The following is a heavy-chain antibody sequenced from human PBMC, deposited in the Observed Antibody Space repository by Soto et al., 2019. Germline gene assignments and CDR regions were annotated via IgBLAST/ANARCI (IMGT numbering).Heavy chain of an antibody. Sequence: EVQLVESGGGLVQPGGSLRLSCAASGFTFSSYAMHWVRQAPGKGLEYVSAISSNGGSTYYANSVKGRFTISRDNSKNTLYLERGRRRAEDMAVYYVGRGPTAAGNHYFDYWGQGTLVPVP. CDR1: GFTFSSYA. CDR3: GRGPTAAGNHYFDY. V-gene: IGHV3-64*01. D-gene: IGHD6-13*01. J-gene: IGHJ4*02. CDR2: ISSNGGST.